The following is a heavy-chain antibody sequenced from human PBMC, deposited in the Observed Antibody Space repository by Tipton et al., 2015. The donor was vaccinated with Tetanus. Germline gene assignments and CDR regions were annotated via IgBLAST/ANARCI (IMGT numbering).Heavy chain of an antibody. J-gene: IGHJ4*02. CDR1: GFTFRTYA. CDR2: ISNTGGKT. CDR3: VKGASTMIVVTSAKSPFDD. D-gene: IGHD3-22*01. Sequence: SLRLSCSASGFTFRTYAMHWVRQASGKGLEYVSAISNTGGKTYYADSVKCRFSVSRDNSKNTLYLQMSSLRPEDTAVYYCVKGASTMIVVTSAKSPFDDWGQGTLVTVSS. V-gene: IGHV3-64D*08.